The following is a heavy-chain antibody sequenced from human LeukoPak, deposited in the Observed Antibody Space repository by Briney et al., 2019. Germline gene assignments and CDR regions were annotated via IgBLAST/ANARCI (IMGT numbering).Heavy chain of an antibody. Sequence: GESLKISCKGSGYSFTSYWIGWVRQMPGKGLEWMGIIYPGDSDTRYSPSFQGQVTISADKSISTAYLQWSSLKASDTAIYYCARRLLIKKVGGSGYYYYMDVWGKGTTVTVSS. CDR1: GYSFTSYW. J-gene: IGHJ6*03. CDR2: IYPGDSDT. D-gene: IGHD2-21*02. V-gene: IGHV5-51*01. CDR3: ARRLLIKKVGGSGYYYYMDV.